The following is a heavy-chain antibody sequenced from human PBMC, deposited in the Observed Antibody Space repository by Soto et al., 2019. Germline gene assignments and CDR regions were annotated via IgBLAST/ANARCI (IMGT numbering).Heavy chain of an antibody. CDR1: GFTLSSNA. D-gene: IGHD3-22*01. CDR3: AKSPTGGSGYYECPSGFDY. J-gene: IGHJ4*02. Sequence: GGSLRLSCAASGFTLSSNAMSWVHQCPGKGLERVSAISGSGGSTYYADSVRGRFTISRDNSKNTLYLQMNSLRAEDTAVYYCAKSPTGGSGYYECPSGFDYWRQGTLVTVSS. V-gene: IGHV3-23*01. CDR2: ISGSGGST.